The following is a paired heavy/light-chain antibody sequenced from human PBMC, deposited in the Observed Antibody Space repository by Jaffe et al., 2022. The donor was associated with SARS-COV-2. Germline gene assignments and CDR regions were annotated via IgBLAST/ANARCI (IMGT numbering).Heavy chain of an antibody. D-gene: IGHD2-2*01. V-gene: IGHV4-30-2*01. CDR3: ARASDQGFDYFDS. CDR1: GEPISGGFHP. J-gene: IGHJ4*02. Sequence: QLQESGSGLVNPSHTLSLTCAVSGEPISGGFHPWSWIRQPPGKGLEWVGNTYHSGTTSYNPSLESRVSIFVDRLTNQISLKLTSMTVADTAIYYCARASDQGFDYFDSWGQGILVTVAS. CDR2: TYHSGTT.
Light chain of an antibody. J-gene: IGLJ1*01. CDR1: SSNIGEYY. V-gene: IGLV1-51*01. Sequence: QSVLTQPPSVSAAPGERVTMSCFGSSSNIGEYYVSWYQHVPGTAPKLLIYDNDKRPSGISDRFSGSKSGTSATLAITGLQTGDEAQYYCGSWESRPRVFVFGTGTNVTVL. CDR2: DND. CDR3: GSWESRPRVFV.